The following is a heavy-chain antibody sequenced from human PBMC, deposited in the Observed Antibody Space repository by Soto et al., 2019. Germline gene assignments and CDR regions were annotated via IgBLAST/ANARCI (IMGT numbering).Heavy chain of an antibody. CDR3: ARDRYVKGPRRPNYYGMDV. J-gene: IGHJ6*02. CDR1: GYTFTSYD. V-gene: IGHV1-2*02. CDR2: INPNSGGT. D-gene: IGHD1-1*01. Sequence: ASVKVSCKASGYTFTSYDMHWVRQAPGQGLEWMGWINPNSGGTNYAQKFQGRVTMTRDTSISTAYMELSRLRSDDTAVYYCARDRYVKGPRRPNYYGMDVWGQGTTVTVSS.